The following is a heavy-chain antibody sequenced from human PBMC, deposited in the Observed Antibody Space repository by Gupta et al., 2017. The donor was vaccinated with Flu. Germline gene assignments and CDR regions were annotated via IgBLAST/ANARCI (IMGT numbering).Heavy chain of an antibody. V-gene: IGHV4-39*01. D-gene: IGHD3-3*01. Sequence: QLQLQESGPGLVKPSETLSLTCTVSGGSISSSSYYRGWIRPPPGKGLEWIGSIYYSGSTYYNPSLKSRVTISVDTSKYQFSLKLSSVTAADTAVYYCARHVVYQYYDFWSGYPSMDVWGQGTTVTVSS. J-gene: IGHJ6*01. CDR1: GGSISSSSYY. CDR3: ARHVVYQYYDFWSGYPSMDV. CDR2: IYYSGST.